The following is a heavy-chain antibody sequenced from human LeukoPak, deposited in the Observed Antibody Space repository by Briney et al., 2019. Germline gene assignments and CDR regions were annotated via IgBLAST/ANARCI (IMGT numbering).Heavy chain of an antibody. V-gene: IGHV4-34*01. CDR2: INHSGST. Sequence: KASETLSLTCAVYGGSFSGYYWSWIRQPPGKGLEWIGEINHSGSTNYNPSLKSRVTILVDTSKNQFSLKLSSVTAADTAVYYCARARAVAGKGAFDYWGQGTLVTVSS. CDR3: ARARAVAGKGAFDY. J-gene: IGHJ4*02. D-gene: IGHD6-19*01. CDR1: GGSFSGYY.